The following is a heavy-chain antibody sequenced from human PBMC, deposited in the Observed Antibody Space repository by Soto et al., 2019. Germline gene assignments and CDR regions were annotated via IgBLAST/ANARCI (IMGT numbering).Heavy chain of an antibody. CDR3: ARERYYGMDV. CDR2: IYYSGST. J-gene: IGHJ6*02. CDR1: GGSISSYY. V-gene: IGHV4-59*01. Sequence: ETLSLTCTVSGGSISSYYWSWIRQPPGKGLEWIGNIYYSGSTNYNPSLKSRVTISVDTYKNQVSLKLSSATAADTAVYYCARERYYGMDVWGQGTTVTVSS.